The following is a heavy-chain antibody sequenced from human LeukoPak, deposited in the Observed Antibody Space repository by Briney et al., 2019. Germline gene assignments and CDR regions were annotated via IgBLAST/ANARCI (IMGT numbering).Heavy chain of an antibody. D-gene: IGHD3-16*01. Sequence: GGSLRLSCAASGFSFSDYGMNWVRRAPGKGLEWVASINHNGNVNYYVDSVKGRFTISRDNAKNSLYLQMSNLRAEDTAVYFCARGGGLDVWGQGATVTVSS. J-gene: IGHJ6*02. V-gene: IGHV3-7*03. CDR1: GFSFSDYG. CDR3: ARGGGLDV. CDR2: INHNGNVN.